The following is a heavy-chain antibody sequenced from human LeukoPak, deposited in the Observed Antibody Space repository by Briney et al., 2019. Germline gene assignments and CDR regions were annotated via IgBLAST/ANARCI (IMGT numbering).Heavy chain of an antibody. V-gene: IGHV4-61*02. J-gene: IGHJ5*02. CDR3: ARGPGVIVS. CDR1: GGSISSGSYY. Sequence: PSQTLSLTCTVSGGSISSGSYYWSWIRQPAGKGLEWIGRIYTSGSTNYNPSLKSRVTISVDTSKNQFSLKLSSVTAADTAVYYCARGPGVIVSWGQGTPVTVSS. CDR2: IYTSGST. D-gene: IGHD3-10*01.